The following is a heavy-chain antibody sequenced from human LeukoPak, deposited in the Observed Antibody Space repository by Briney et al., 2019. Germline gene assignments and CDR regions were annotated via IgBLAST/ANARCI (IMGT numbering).Heavy chain of an antibody. J-gene: IGHJ4*02. D-gene: IGHD3/OR15-3a*01. V-gene: IGHV3-30*03. CDR3: ARGHLDDY. Sequence: GRSLRLSCAASGFTFSSYGMHWVRQAPGKGLEWVAVISYDGSNKYYADSVKGRFTISRDNSKNTLYLQMNSLRAEDTAVYYCARGHLDDYWGQGTLVTVSS. CDR1: GFTFSSYG. CDR2: ISYDGSNK.